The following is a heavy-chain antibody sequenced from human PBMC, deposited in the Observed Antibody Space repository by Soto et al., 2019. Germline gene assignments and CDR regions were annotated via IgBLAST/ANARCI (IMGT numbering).Heavy chain of an antibody. CDR1: GFTFGDYA. CDR3: TGLGSRGYYYYYGMDV. D-gene: IGHD3-16*01. CDR2: IRSKAYGGTT. J-gene: IGHJ6*02. V-gene: IGHV3-49*03. Sequence: GSLRLSCTASGFTFGDYAMSWFRQAPGKGLEWVGFIRSKAYGGTTEYAASVKGRFTISRDDSKSIAYLQMNSLKTEDTAVYYCTGLGSRGYYYYYGMDVWGQGTTVTVSS.